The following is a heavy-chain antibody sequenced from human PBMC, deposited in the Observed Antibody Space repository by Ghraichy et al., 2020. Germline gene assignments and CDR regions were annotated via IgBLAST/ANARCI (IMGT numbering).Heavy chain of an antibody. Sequence: GESMNISCAASGFNFSVSAMHWVRQTSGKGLEWVGRVRSKANNYATAHAASVKGRFTISRDDSKNTAYLQMNSLKTEDTAVYYCTSGFSSSWHLPPYGMDVWGQGTTVTVS. D-gene: IGHD6-13*01. CDR1: GFNFSVSA. CDR2: VRSKANNYAT. V-gene: IGHV3-73*01. J-gene: IGHJ6*02. CDR3: TSGFSSSWHLPPYGMDV.